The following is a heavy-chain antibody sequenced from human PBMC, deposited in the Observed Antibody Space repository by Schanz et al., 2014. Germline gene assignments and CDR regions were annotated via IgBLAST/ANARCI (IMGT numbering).Heavy chain of an antibody. CDR1: GGTFSTYT. J-gene: IGHJ4*02. Sequence: QVQLVQSGAEVKKPGSSVKVSCKASGGTFSTYTISWVRQAPGQGLEWMGMINPSGGSTTYAQKFQGRVTMTRDTSTSTAYKKLRSLRSDDTAVYYCARGEYSGGWYDRDIAHFDYWGQGTLVNVSS. V-gene: IGHV1-69*08. D-gene: IGHD6-19*01. CDR2: INPSGGST. CDR3: ARGEYSGGWYDRDIAHFDY.